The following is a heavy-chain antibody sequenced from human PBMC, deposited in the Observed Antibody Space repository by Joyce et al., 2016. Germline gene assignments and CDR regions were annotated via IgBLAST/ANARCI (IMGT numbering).Heavy chain of an antibody. CDR3: TRDGAGRGAFDI. CDR1: GFSFRGHY. CDR2: INPNKGDT. J-gene: IGHJ3*02. D-gene: IGHD6-19*01. Sequence: QEQLVQSGAEVKKPGASVKVSCKASGFSFRGHYIHWVRQAPGQGLEWMGWINPNKGDTKFAQKFQASVTMTRDTSIRTMYMEVRRLRSADTAIYYCTRDGAGRGAFDIWGQGTMVTVSS. V-gene: IGHV1-2*04.